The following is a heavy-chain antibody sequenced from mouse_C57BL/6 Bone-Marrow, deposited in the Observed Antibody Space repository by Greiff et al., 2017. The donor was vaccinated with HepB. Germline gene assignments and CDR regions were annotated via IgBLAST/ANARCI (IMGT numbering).Heavy chain of an antibody. J-gene: IGHJ3*01. Sequence: QVQLQQPGAELVRPGSSVKLSCKASGYTFTSYWMDWVKQRPGQGLEWIGNIYPSDSETHYNQKFKDKATLTVDKSSSTAYMQLSSLTSEVSAVYFCAIGGYSNYLAWFAYWGQGTLVTVSA. V-gene: IGHV1-61*01. CDR1: GYTFTSYW. CDR3: AIGGYSNYLAWFAY. D-gene: IGHD2-5*01. CDR2: IYPSDSET.